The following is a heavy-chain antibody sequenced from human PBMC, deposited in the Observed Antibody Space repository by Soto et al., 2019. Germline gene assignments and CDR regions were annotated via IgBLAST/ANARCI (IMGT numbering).Heavy chain of an antibody. Sequence: HGESLKISCKGSGHSFTSYWIGWVRQMPGKGLEWMGIIYPGDSDTRYSPSFQGQVTISAGKSISTAYLQWSSLKASDTAMYYCARHHIAARSNYYYYMDVWGKGTTVTVSS. CDR3: ARHHIAARSNYYYYMDV. CDR2: IYPGDSDT. CDR1: GHSFTSYW. D-gene: IGHD6-6*01. V-gene: IGHV5-51*01. J-gene: IGHJ6*03.